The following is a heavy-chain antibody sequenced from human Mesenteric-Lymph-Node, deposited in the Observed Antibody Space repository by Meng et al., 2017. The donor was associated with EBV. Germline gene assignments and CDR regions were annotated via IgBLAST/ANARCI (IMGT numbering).Heavy chain of an antibody. Sequence: QITLKEAGPTLVKPPQALTLTCTFAGFSLSTSGVGVGWIRQPPEKALEWLALIYWDDDKRYSPSLKSRLTITKDTSKNQVVLTMTNMDPVDTATYYCAHRLEAFDHWGQGTLVTVSS. CDR2: IYWDDDK. J-gene: IGHJ4*02. V-gene: IGHV2-5*02. CDR1: GFSLSTSGVG. D-gene: IGHD1-1*01. CDR3: AHRLEAFDH.